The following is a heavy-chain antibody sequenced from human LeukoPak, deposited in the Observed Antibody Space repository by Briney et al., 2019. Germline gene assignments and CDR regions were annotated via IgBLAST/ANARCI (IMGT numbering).Heavy chain of an antibody. CDR3: ARHQLWGGNSPAYYYYYMDV. J-gene: IGHJ6*03. CDR2: INSDGSST. CDR1: GFTFSSYW. V-gene: IGHV3-74*01. D-gene: IGHD4-23*01. Sequence: PGGSLRLSCAASGFTFSSYWMHWVRQAPGKGLVWVSRINSDGSSTSYADSVKGRFTISRDNAKNTLYLQMNSLRAEDTAVYYCARHQLWGGNSPAYYYYYMDVWGKGTTVTVSS.